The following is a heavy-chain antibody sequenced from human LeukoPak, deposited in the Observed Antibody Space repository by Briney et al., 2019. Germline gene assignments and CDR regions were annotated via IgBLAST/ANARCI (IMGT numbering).Heavy chain of an antibody. V-gene: IGHV3-23*01. D-gene: IGHD2-2*03. J-gene: IGHJ4*02. Sequence: GGSLRLSCVGYGFTFSTYAMNWVRQAPGKGLEWVSGISGSGGRTNYADSVKGRFTISRDNSKDTLYLQMNRLRAEDTALYYCAKVSNKMDIEAAFDYWGQGTLVTVSS. CDR3: AKVSNKMDIEAAFDY. CDR1: GFTFSTYA. CDR2: ISGSGGRT.